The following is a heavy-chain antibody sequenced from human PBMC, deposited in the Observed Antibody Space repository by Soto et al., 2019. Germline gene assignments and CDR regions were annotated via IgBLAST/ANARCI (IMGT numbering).Heavy chain of an antibody. J-gene: IGHJ6*02. CDR3: AKDQAARKFYYYYYGMDV. D-gene: IGHD6-13*01. V-gene: IGHV3-23*01. Sequence: GSLRLSCAASGFTFSSYAMSWVRQAPGKGLEWVSAISGSGGSTYYADSVKGRFTISRDNSKNTLYLQMNSLRAEDTAVYYCAKDQAARKFYYYYYGMDVWGQGTTVTVSS. CDR2: ISGSGGST. CDR1: GFTFSSYA.